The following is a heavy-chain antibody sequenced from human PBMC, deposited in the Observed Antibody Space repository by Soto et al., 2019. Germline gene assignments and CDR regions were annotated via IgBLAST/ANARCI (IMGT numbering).Heavy chain of an antibody. CDR3: AKVTGYCSSSSCRRDYYYYYGMDV. CDR1: GFTFSNYG. Sequence: GGSLRLSCAASGFTFSNYGMHWVRQAPGKGLEWVAVISYDGSDKYYADSVKGRFSISRDNSKNTLYLQMNSLRAEDTAVYYCAKVTGYCSSSSCRRDYYYYYGMDVWGQGTTVTVSS. J-gene: IGHJ6*02. D-gene: IGHD2-2*01. V-gene: IGHV3-30*18. CDR2: ISYDGSDK.